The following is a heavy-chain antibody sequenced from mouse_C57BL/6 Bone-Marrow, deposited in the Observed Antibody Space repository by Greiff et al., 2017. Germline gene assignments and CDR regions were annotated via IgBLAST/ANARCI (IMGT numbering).Heavy chain of an antibody. Sequence: VQLQQSGPELVKPGASVKISCKASGYTFTDYYMNWVKQSHGKSLEWIGDINPNNGGTSYNQKFKGKATLTVDKSSSTAYMELRSLTSEDSAVYYCARTTTVVAHFDYWGQGTTLTVSS. V-gene: IGHV1-26*01. CDR2: INPNNGGT. D-gene: IGHD1-1*01. CDR3: ARTTTVVAHFDY. J-gene: IGHJ2*01. CDR1: GYTFTDYY.